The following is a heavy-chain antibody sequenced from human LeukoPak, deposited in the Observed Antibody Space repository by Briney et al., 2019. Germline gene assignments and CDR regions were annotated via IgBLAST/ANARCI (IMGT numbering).Heavy chain of an antibody. J-gene: IGHJ4*02. Sequence: GGSLRLSCAASGFTFSSYAMHWVRQAPGKGPEWVAVIAYDGSNTYYADSVKGRFTIARDNSQNTLYLQMHSLRAEDTAVYYCAKGGYDYVEMGYFDYWGQGTLVTVSS. CDR3: AKGGYDYVEMGYFDY. D-gene: IGHD5-12*01. V-gene: IGHV3-30*07. CDR2: IAYDGSNT. CDR1: GFTFSSYA.